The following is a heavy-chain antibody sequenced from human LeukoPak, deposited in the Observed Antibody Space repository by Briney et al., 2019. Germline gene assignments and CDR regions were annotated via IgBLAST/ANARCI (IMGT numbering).Heavy chain of an antibody. CDR3: ARESYYTEGNWFDP. CDR2: ISAYNGNT. Sequence: GASVKVSCKASGYTFTSYGISWVRQAPGQGLEWMGWISAYNGNTNYAQKLQGRVTMTTDTSTSTAYLELRSLRSDDTAVYYCARESYYTEGNWFDPWGQGTLVTVSS. V-gene: IGHV1-18*01. D-gene: IGHD3-10*01. J-gene: IGHJ5*02. CDR1: GYTFTSYG.